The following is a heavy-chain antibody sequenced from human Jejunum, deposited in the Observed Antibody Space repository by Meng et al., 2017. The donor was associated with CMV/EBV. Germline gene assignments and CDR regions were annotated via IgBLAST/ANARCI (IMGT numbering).Heavy chain of an antibody. V-gene: IGHV3-30*04. J-gene: IGHJ4*02. CDR2: ISYDGNNQ. CDR3: ARAGDFDWLLLVY. CDR1: GFTFSTYA. Sequence: AAGFTFSTYAMPWVRQAPGKGLEWVALISYDGNNQFYADSVKGRFTISRDNSKKTLYLQMNSLRADDTAVYYCARAGDFDWLLLVYWGQGILVTVSS. D-gene: IGHD3-9*01.